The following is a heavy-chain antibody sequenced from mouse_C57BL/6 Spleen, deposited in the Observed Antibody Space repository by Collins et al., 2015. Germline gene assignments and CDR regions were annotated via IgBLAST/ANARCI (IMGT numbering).Heavy chain of an antibody. Sequence: QVQLQQPGAELVKPGASVKLSCKASGYTFTNYWMNWVKQRPGKGLEWIGRIYPGDGHINYNGKFKGKATLTADKSSSTAYMQLSSLTSEDSAVYFCARIYDGYPYAMDYWGQGTSVTVSS. D-gene: IGHD2-3*01. CDR1: GYTFTNYW. CDR2: IYPGDGHI. V-gene: IGHV1-82*01. J-gene: IGHJ4*01. CDR3: ARIYDGYPYAMDY.